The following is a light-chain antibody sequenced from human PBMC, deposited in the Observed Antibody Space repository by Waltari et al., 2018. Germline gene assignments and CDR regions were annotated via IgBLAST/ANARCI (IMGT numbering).Light chain of an antibody. J-gene: IGLJ3*02. CDR3: VLYMGSGISV. Sequence: QTVVTQAPSFSVSPGGPVSPTCGLSSGAVSTSYSPSWYQQTPCPPPRTLIYSTNTRSSGVPDRFSCSILGNKAALTITGAQADDESDYYCVLYMGSGISVFGGGTKLTVL. V-gene: IGLV8-61*01. CDR1: SGAVSTSYS. CDR2: STN.